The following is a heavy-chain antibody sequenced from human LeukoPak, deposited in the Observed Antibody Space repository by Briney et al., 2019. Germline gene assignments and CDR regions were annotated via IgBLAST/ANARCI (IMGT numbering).Heavy chain of an antibody. D-gene: IGHD3-16*01. CDR3: ASQMGYYYGMDV. V-gene: IGHV4-59*01. Sequence: PSETLSLTCTVSGGSISSYYWSWIRQPPGKGLEWIGYIYYSGSTNYNPSLKSRVTISVDTSKNQFSLKLSSVTAADTAVYYCASQMGYYYGMDVWGQGTTVTVSS. CDR1: GGSISSYY. J-gene: IGHJ6*02. CDR2: IYYSGST.